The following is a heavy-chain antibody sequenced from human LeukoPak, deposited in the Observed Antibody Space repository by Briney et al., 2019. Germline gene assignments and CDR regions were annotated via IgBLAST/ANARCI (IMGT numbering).Heavy chain of an antibody. D-gene: IGHD3-22*01. Sequence: SETLSLTCAVSGGSISSYYWSWIRQPRGKGLEWIGNIYYSGSTNYNPSLKSRVTISVDTSKNQFSLKLSSVTAADTAVYYCTRGSIAYYYMDVWGKGTTVTISS. CDR2: IYYSGST. CDR3: TRGSIAYYYMDV. V-gene: IGHV4-59*01. CDR1: GGSISSYY. J-gene: IGHJ6*03.